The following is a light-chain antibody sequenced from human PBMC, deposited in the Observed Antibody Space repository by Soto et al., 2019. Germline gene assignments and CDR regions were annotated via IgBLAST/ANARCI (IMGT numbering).Light chain of an antibody. J-gene: IGKJ1*01. CDR3: QQYGSSPWT. CDR1: QSVSSNY. CDR2: LAS. Sequence: EIVLTQSPGTLSLSPGEGATLSCRASQSVSSNYLAWYQQKTGQTPRLLIYLASSRAPGIPDRFSGSGSGTHFTLTISRVEPEDFAVYYCQQYGSSPWTFGQGTKAEIK. V-gene: IGKV3-20*01.